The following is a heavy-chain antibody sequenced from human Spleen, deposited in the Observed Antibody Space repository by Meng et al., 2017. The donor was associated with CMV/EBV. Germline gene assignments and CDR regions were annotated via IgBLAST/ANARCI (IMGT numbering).Heavy chain of an antibody. D-gene: IGHD2-2*02. CDR1: GFTVSTSW. Sequence: GESLKISCAASGFTVSTSWMSWVRQAPGKGLEWVANIREDGSSKYYADPVKGRLTISRDNAKNSLFLQMSSLRAEDTAMYYCARAGLGYCSVTSCYNDYWGQGTLVTVSS. CDR2: IREDGSSK. CDR3: ARAGLGYCSVTSCYNDY. J-gene: IGHJ4*02. V-gene: IGHV3-7*01.